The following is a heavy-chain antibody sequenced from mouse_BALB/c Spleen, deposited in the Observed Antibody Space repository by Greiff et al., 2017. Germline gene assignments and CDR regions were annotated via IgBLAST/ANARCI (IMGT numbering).Heavy chain of an antibody. D-gene: IGHD1-2*01. Sequence: EVKLVESGGGLVKPGGSLKLSCAASGFTFSSYAMSWVRQSPEKRLEWVAEISSGGSYTYYPDTVTGRFTISRDNAKNTLYLEMSSLRSEDTAMYYCARERTHYYGLFAYWGQGTLVTVSA. CDR2: ISSGGSYT. J-gene: IGHJ3*01. CDR3: ARERTHYYGLFAY. CDR1: GFTFSSYA. V-gene: IGHV5-9-4*01.